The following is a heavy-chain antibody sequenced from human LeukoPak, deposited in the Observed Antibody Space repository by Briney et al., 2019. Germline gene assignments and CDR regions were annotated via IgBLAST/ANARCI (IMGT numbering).Heavy chain of an antibody. V-gene: IGHV1-2*02. CDR3: ASPPVGATGYYFDY. CDR2: INPNSGGT. Sequence: ASVKVSCKASGYTFTDYYMHWVRQAPGQGLEWMGWINPNSGGTNYAQKFQGRVTMTRDTSISTGYMELSRLRSDDTAVYYCASPPVGATGYYFDYWGQGTLVTVSS. D-gene: IGHD1-26*01. J-gene: IGHJ4*02. CDR1: GYTFTDYY.